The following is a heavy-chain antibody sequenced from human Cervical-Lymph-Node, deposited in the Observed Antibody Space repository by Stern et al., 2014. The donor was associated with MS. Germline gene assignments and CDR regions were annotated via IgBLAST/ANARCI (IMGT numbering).Heavy chain of an antibody. CDR2: IIPFLGVT. CDR3: AKGEGDYGETDAFDL. D-gene: IGHD4-17*01. CDR1: GGTLNSYA. V-gene: IGHV1-69*09. J-gene: IGHJ3*01. Sequence: QLVQSGAEVKKPGSSVRVSCEPSGGTLNSYAISWVRQAPGLGLQWMGRIIPFLGVTDYAPKFQDRVTITANKSTSASYMELSSLTSDDTAIYYCAKGEGDYGETDAFDLWGQGTTVTVSS.